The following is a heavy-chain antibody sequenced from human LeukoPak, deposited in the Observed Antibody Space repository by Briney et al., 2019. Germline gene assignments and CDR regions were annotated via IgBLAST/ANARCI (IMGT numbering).Heavy chain of an antibody. CDR1: GGSISSGSYY. D-gene: IGHD5-12*01. J-gene: IGHJ5*02. CDR2: IYTSGST. Sequence: SETLSLTCTVSGGSISSGSYYWNWIRQPAGKGLEWIGRIYTSGSTNYNPSLKSRVTISVDTSKNQFSLKLSSVTAADTAVYYCARAYLWLLGSWGQGTLVTVSS. CDR3: ARAYLWLLGS. V-gene: IGHV4-61*02.